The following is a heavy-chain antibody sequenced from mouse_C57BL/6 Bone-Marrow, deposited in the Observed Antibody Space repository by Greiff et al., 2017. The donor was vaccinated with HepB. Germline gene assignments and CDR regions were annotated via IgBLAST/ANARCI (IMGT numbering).Heavy chain of an antibody. Sequence: QVQLQQSGAELVRPGASVTLSCKASGYTFTDYEMHWVKQTPVHGLEWIGAIDPETGGTAYNQKFKGKAILAADKSSSTAYMELRSLTSEDSAVYYCTRLGVTLFDYWGQGTTLTVSS. CDR2: IDPETGGT. CDR3: TRLGVTLFDY. CDR1: GYTFTDYE. V-gene: IGHV1-15*01. J-gene: IGHJ2*01. D-gene: IGHD2-2*01.